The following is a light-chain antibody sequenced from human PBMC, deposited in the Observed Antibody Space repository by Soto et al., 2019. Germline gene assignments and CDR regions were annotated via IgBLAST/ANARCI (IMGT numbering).Light chain of an antibody. CDR1: QFVSNS. Sequence: EIVMTQSPATPSVSPGERVTLSCRASQFVSNSLAWYQQRPGQPPRLLIYGASTRAAGISERFSGSGSGTEFTLTISSLRSEDFAVYYCQQSSNWPRTFGQGTKVDIK. CDR2: GAS. J-gene: IGKJ1*01. V-gene: IGKV3-15*01. CDR3: QQSSNWPRT.